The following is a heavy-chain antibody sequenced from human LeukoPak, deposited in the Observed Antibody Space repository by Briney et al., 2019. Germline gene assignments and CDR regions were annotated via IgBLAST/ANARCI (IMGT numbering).Heavy chain of an antibody. J-gene: IGHJ5*02. D-gene: IGHD2-15*01. CDR1: GGSFSGYY. Sequence: SETLSLTCAVYGGSFSGYYWSWIRQPPGKGLEWIGEINHSGSTNYNPPLKSRVTISVDTSKNQYSLKLSSVTAADTAVYYCARDPVSGWFDPWGQGTLVTVSS. CDR2: INHSGST. V-gene: IGHV4-34*01. CDR3: ARDPVSGWFDP.